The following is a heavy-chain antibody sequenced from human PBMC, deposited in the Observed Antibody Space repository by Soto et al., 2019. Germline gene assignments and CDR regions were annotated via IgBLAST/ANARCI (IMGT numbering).Heavy chain of an antibody. CDR3: AKDQETRWQPFDY. Sequence: GGSLRLSCAASGFTFSSHAMSWVRQAPGKGLEWVSAISGSGSGGNTHYADAVKGRFTISRDTSKNTLYLEMNSLRAEETAVYYCAKDQETRWQPFDYWGQGTLVTVSS. CDR1: GFTFSSHA. J-gene: IGHJ4*02. D-gene: IGHD2-2*01. V-gene: IGHV3-23*01. CDR2: ISGSGSGGNT.